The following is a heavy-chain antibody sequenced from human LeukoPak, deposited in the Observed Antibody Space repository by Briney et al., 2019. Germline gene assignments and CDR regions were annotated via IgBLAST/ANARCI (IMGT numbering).Heavy chain of an antibody. D-gene: IGHD6-19*01. J-gene: IGHJ4*02. CDR3: ARSPRRGQQWPIQYFDY. Sequence: ASVKVSCKASGYTFTGYYMHWVRQAPGQGLEWMGWINPNSGGTNYAQKFQGRVTMTRDTSISTAYMELSRLRSDDTAVDYCARSPRRGQQWPIQYFDYWGQGTLVTVSS. CDR2: INPNSGGT. CDR1: GYTFTGYY. V-gene: IGHV1-2*02.